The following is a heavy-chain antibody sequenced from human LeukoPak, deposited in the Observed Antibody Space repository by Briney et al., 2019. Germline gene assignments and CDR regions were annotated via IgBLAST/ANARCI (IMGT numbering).Heavy chain of an antibody. CDR1: GYILTELS. CDR2: FDPEDGET. CDR3: ATLGPLIDY. V-gene: IGHV1-24*01. J-gene: IGHJ4*02. Sequence: ASVTVSCKVSGYILTELSMHWVRQAPGKGLEWVGGFDPEDGETIYSQKFQGRVTMTEDTSTDTAYMELRSLRSEDTAFYDWATLGPLIDYWGQGTLVTVSS.